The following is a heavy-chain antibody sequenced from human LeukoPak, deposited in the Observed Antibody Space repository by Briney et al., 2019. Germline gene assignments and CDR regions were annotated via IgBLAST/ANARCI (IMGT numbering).Heavy chain of an antibody. CDR3: ARHVGDYGDYGDY. CDR1: AGSISSSRYY. Sequence: SETLSLTCPVAAGSISSSRYYWGWIRQPPGKGLEWIGSIYYCGSTYYNPSLKSRVTISVDTSKNQFALKLSSVTAADTAVYYCARHVGDYGDYGDYWGQGTLVTVSS. V-gene: IGHV4-39*01. J-gene: IGHJ4*02. CDR2: IYYCGST. D-gene: IGHD4-17*01.